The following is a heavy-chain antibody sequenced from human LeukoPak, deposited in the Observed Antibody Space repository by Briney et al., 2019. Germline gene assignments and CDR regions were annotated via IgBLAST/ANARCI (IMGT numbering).Heavy chain of an antibody. CDR3: ASRSIAASFDY. V-gene: IGHV3-21*01. J-gene: IGHJ4*02. CDR1: GFTFNTYS. D-gene: IGHD6-13*01. Sequence: GGSLRLSCAASGFTFNTYSMNWARQAPGKGLEWVSSIDSSSGYMFYADQVKGRFTISRDNAKNSLYLQMNSLGAEDTAVYYCASRSIAASFDYWGQGTLVTVSS. CDR2: IDSSSGYM.